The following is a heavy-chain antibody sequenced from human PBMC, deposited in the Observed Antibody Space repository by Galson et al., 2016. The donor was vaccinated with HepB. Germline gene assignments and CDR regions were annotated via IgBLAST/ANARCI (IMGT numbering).Heavy chain of an antibody. CDR2: ISSNGGTI. Sequence: SLRLSCAASGFSFDDYAVHWVRQLPGKGLEWVSLISSNGGTIYYADSVKGRFTISRDNSKNSLYLQMNSLRPEDTAFYYCAKGTIAAAGGHFEYWGQGTLVTVSS. CDR3: AKGTIAAAGGHFEY. D-gene: IGHD6-13*01. CDR1: GFSFDDYA. J-gene: IGHJ4*02. V-gene: IGHV3-43*01.